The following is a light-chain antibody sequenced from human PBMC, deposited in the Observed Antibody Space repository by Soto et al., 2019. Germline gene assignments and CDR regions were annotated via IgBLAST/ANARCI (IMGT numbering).Light chain of an antibody. CDR1: ESISNT. J-gene: IGKJ3*01. CDR2: AAS. V-gene: IGKV1-39*01. Sequence: DIQVTQSPSSLSASVGDRVTITCRASESISNTLTWYQHKPGKAPKVLIYAASSLQSGVPSRFSGSGSGTYVILTGTSLQVEDFATYYGQQSYSSLGFTFGPGTEVDL. CDR3: QQSYSSLGFT.